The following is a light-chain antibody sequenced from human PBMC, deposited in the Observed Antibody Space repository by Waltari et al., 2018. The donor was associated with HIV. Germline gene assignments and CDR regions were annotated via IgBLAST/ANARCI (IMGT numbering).Light chain of an antibody. CDR2: YAS. CDR1: QSVGSN. CDR3: QQYNNWPPWT. V-gene: IGKV3-15*01. Sequence: EIVMTQSPATLSVSPGERATLSCRPSQSVGSNLAWYRQKPAQAPRLLIYYASSRATGIPARFSGNGSGTEFTRTISSLLSEDFAVYYCQQYNNWPPWTFGQGTKVEIK. J-gene: IGKJ1*01.